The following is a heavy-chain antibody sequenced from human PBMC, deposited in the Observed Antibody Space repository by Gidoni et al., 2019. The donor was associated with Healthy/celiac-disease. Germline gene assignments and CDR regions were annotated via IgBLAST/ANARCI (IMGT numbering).Heavy chain of an antibody. V-gene: IGHV4-59*08. D-gene: IGHD6-19*01. CDR3: ARRRGSGWYLNGFDP. CDR1: GGSISSYY. CDR2: IYYSGST. Sequence: QVQLQESGPGLVKPSETLSLTCTVSGGSISSYYWSWIRQPPGKGLEWIGYIYYSGSTNYNPSLKSRVTISVDTSKNQFSLKLSSVTAADTAVYYCARRRGSGWYLNGFDPWGQGTLVTVSS. J-gene: IGHJ5*02.